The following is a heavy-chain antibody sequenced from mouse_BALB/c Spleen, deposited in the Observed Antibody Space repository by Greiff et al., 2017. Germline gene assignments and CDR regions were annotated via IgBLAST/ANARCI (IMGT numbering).Heavy chain of an antibody. CDR1: GFTFSSYA. CDR2: ISSGGSYT. V-gene: IGHV5-9-4*01. J-gene: IGHJ3*01. D-gene: IGHD2-1*01. CDR3: AYGNYEGFAY. Sequence: DVQLVESGGGLVKPGGFLKLSCAASGFTFSSYAMSWVRQSPEKRLEWVAEISSGGSYTYYPDTVTGRFTISRDNAKNTLYLEMSSLRSEDTAMYYCAYGNYEGFAYWGQGTLVTVSA.